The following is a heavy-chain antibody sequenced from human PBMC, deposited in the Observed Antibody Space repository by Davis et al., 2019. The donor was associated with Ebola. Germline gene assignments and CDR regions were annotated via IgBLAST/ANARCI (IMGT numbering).Heavy chain of an antibody. CDR2: IRHDASNT. J-gene: IGHJ4*02. CDR1: GFTFRNFA. Sequence: PGGSLRLSCAASGFTFRNFAMHWVRQAPGKGLEWVASIRHDASNTYDADSVKGRFTISRDNSKNTLYLEMNGLRVEDVAIYYCAREDGGYWDWDQGTLVTVSS. D-gene: IGHD5-12*01. CDR3: AREDGGYWD. V-gene: IGHV3-30*04.